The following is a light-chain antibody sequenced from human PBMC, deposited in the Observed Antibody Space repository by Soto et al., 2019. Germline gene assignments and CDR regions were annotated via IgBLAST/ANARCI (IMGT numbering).Light chain of an antibody. V-gene: IGLV2-14*01. J-gene: IGLJ1*01. CDR3: SSYTSRSIDYV. CDR2: EVS. CDR1: SSDVGGYNY. Sequence: QSALTQPASVSGSPGQSITISCTGTSSDVGGYNYVSWYQQHPGKDPKLMIYEVSNRPSGVSNRFSGSKSGNTASLTISGLQAEDEADYYCSSYTSRSIDYVFGTGTKLTVL.